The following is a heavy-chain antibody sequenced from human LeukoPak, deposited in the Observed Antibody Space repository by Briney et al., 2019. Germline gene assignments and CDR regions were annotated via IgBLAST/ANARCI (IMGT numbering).Heavy chain of an antibody. CDR2: IRSDESNK. D-gene: IGHD4-17*01. Sequence: PGGSLRLSCAASGFTFSNYGMHWVRQAPGKGLEWVAFIRSDESNKYYADSVKGRFTISRDDSKGTLYLQMNSLRAEDTAVYYCAREETYGDYDYWGQGTLVTVSS. J-gene: IGHJ4*02. CDR3: AREETYGDYDY. CDR1: GFTFSNYG. V-gene: IGHV3-30*02.